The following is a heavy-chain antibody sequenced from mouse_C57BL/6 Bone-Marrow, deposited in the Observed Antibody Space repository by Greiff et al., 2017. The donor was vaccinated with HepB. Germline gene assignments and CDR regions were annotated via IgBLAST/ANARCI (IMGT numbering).Heavy chain of an antibody. CDR1: GFTFSDYG. J-gene: IGHJ3*01. CDR2: ISSGSSTI. V-gene: IGHV5-17*01. D-gene: IGHD2-4*01. Sequence: EVKLMESGGGLVKPGGSLKLSCAASGFTFSDYGMHWVRQAPEKGLEWVAYISSGSSTIYYADTVKGRVTISRDNAKNTLFLQMTSLRSEDTAMYYCARRNDYARFAYWGQVTLVTVSA. CDR3: ARRNDYARFAY.